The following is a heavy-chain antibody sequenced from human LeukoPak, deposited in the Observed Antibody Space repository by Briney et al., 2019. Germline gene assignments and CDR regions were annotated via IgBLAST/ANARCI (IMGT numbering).Heavy chain of an antibody. D-gene: IGHD3-3*01. J-gene: IGHJ4*02. CDR2: IYYLATT. Sequence: KPSXTLSLTCTVSGGSISSSSYYWGWIRQPPGKGLEWIVSIYYLATTSSSPSLQRRLTIPLDPPKNQFSLNLSSVTAADTAVYYCARHGNDYDFWSGYYRDYWGQGTLVTVSS. CDR1: GGSISSSSYY. CDR3: ARHGNDYDFWSGYYRDY. V-gene: IGHV4-39*01.